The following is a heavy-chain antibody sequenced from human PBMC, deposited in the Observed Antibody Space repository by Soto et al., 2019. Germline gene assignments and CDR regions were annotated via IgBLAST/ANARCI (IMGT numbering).Heavy chain of an antibody. Sequence: QITLKESGPTLVKPTQTLTLTCTFSGFSLSTSGVGVGWIRQPPGKALEWLALIYWDDDKRYSPSLKSRLTSTKYTSKNQVVLTMTNMDPVDTATYYCAHYGDYYWFDPWGQGTLVTVSS. CDR2: IYWDDDK. D-gene: IGHD4-17*01. V-gene: IGHV2-5*02. CDR1: GFSLSTSGVG. J-gene: IGHJ5*02. CDR3: AHYGDYYWFDP.